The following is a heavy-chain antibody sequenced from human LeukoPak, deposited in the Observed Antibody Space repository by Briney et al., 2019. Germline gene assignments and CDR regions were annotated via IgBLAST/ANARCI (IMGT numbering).Heavy chain of an antibody. J-gene: IGHJ6*02. CDR1: GFTFSNYW. D-gene: IGHD4-11*01. V-gene: IGHV3-74*01. CDR2: INSDGSST. CDR3: TRDSKYVMDV. Sequence: GGSLRLSCAAAGFTFSNYWMHWVRQGPGKGLVWVSRINSDGSSTGYADSVKGRFTISRDNAKNTLYLQMNSLTAEDTAIYYCTRDSKYVMDVWGQGTTVTVSS.